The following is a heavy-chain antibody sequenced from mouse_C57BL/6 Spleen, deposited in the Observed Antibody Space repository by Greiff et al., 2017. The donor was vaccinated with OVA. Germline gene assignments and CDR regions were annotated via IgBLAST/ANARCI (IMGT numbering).Heavy chain of an antibody. J-gene: IGHJ4*01. V-gene: IGHV3-6*01. CDR1: GYSITSGYY. CDR2: ISYDGSN. Sequence: EVKLMESGPGLVKPSQSLSLTCSVTGYSITSGYYWNWIRQFPGNKLEWMGYISYDGSNNYNPSLKNRISITRDTSKNQFFLKLNSVTTEDTATYYCARGGFSYYYAMDYWGQGTSVTVSS. CDR3: ARGGFSYYYAMDY.